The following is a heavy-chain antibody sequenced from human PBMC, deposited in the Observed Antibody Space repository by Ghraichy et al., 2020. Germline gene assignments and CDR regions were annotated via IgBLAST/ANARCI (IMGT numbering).Heavy chain of an antibody. J-gene: IGHJ4*02. D-gene: IGHD4-17*01. Sequence: GGSLRLSCAASGFTFSSYDMSWVRQAPGKGLEWVSTLSDSGGRTYYADSVKGRFTISRDNSKNTFYLQMHSLRAEDTAIYYCAKSPLVTTVTNFFDYWGQGTLVTVSS. CDR1: GFTFSSYD. CDR3: AKSPLVTTVTNFFDY. V-gene: IGHV3-23*01. CDR2: LSDSGGRT.